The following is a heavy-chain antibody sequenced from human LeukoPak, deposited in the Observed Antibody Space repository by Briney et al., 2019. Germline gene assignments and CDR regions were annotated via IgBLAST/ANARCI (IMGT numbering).Heavy chain of an antibody. CDR2: IYTSGST. CDR1: GGSISSYY. D-gene: IGHD3-3*01. V-gene: IGHV4-4*07. J-gene: IGHJ4*02. CDR3: ARGPEIWSGYYSSHIFFS. Sequence: PSETLSLTCTVSGGSISSYYWSWIRQPAGKGLEWIGRIYTSGSTNYNPSLKSRVTMSVDTSKNQFSLKLSSVTAADTAAYYCARGPEIWSGYYSSHIFFSWGQGTLVTVSS.